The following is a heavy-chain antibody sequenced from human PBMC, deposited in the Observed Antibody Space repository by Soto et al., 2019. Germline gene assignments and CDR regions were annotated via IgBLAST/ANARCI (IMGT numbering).Heavy chain of an antibody. V-gene: IGHV3-30-3*01. D-gene: IGHD2-21*01. J-gene: IGHJ5*02. Sequence: QVQLVESGGGVVQPGRSLRLSCAASGFTFIAYSMHWVRQAPGKGLEWLAVISFDGGEKHYADSVKGRCTISRDNSNNTLYLQMNSLRADDTAIYYCAGDPSSCGGGRCNSVGWFDPWGQGTLVIVSS. CDR3: AGDPSSCGGGRCNSVGWFDP. CDR1: GFTFIAYS. CDR2: ISFDGGEK.